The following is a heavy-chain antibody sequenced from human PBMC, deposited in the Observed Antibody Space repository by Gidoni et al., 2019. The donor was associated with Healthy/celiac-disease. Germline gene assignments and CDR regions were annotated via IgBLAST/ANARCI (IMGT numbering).Heavy chain of an antibody. CDR3: AKPYGVHSYGYGFDY. J-gene: IGHJ4*02. CDR2: ISGSGGST. V-gene: IGHV3-23*01. Sequence: EVQLLESGGGLVQPGGSLRLSCAASGSPFSSYAIGWVRQAPGKGLEWVSAISGSGGSTYYADSVKGRFTISSDNSKNTLYLQMNSLRAEDTAVYYCAKPYGVHSYGYGFDYWGQGTLVTVSS. CDR1: GSPFSSYA. D-gene: IGHD5-18*01.